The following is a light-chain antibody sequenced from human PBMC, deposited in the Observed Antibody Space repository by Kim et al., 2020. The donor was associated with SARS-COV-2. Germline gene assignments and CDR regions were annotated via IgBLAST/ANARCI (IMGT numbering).Light chain of an antibody. V-gene: IGLV3-19*01. CDR1: SLRSYY. J-gene: IGLJ3*02. CDR2: GKN. Sequence: GQTVRITCQGDSLRSYYESWYQQKPGQAPVLVIYGKNNRPSGIPDRFSGSSSGNTASLTITGAQAEDEADYYCNSRDSSGNHLNWVFGGGTQLTVL. CDR3: NSRDSSGNHLNWV.